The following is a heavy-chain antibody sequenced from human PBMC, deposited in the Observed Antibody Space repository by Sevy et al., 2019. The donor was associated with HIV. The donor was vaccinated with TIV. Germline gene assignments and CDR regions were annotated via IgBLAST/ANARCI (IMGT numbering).Heavy chain of an antibody. CDR3: ARGDELNSYYYGMDV. D-gene: IGHD1-1*01. V-gene: IGHV6-1*01. CDR1: GDSVSSSSAA. Sequence: QTLSLTCAISGDSVSSSSAAWNWFRQSPSRGLEWLGRTYYRSKWYNNYAVSVKSRVTINPDTAENQFYLHLNSVTHEDTDVYFCARGDELNSYYYGMDVWGQGTTVTVSS. J-gene: IGHJ6*02. CDR2: TYYRSKWYN.